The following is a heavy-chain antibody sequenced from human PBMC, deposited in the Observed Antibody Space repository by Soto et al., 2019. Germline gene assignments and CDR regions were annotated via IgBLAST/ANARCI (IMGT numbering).Heavy chain of an antibody. Sequence: ASVKVSCKASGYSFTSKGIAWVRQAPGQGPEWMGWISVHNGNANYAQKFQDRVTLTTDTSTSTAYLELRSLTSDDTAVYYCARRGDSNYAGKFSYYFMDVWGKGTMVTVSS. V-gene: IGHV1-18*01. CDR3: ARRGDSNYAGKFSYYFMDV. CDR2: ISVHNGNA. D-gene: IGHD4-4*01. CDR1: GYSFTSKG. J-gene: IGHJ6*03.